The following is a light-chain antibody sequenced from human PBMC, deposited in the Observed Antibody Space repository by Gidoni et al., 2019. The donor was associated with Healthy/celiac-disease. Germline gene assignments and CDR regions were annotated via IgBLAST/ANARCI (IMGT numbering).Light chain of an antibody. CDR2: EGS. Sequence: QPPLTHPASGSGSPGQSTTISCTGTSSDVGSYNLVSWYQQHPGKAPKLMIYEGSKRPSGVSNRFSGSKSDNTASLTISGLQAEDEADYYCCSYAGSSTFHVVFGGGTKLTVL. CDR3: CSYAGSSTFHVV. V-gene: IGLV2-23*03. CDR1: SSDVGSYNL. J-gene: IGLJ2*01.